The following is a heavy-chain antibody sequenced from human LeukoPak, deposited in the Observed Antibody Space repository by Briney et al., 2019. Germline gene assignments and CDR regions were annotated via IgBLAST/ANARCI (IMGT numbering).Heavy chain of an antibody. CDR2: INHIRST. CDR1: RMSFSGYY. J-gene: IGHJ4*02. CDR3: ARASLSSDGDYEWHLEIFDY. D-gene: IGHD4-17*01. Sequence: PSHTISLTYAVYRMSFSGYYLSCINQPLGKRLHLIEEINHIRSTNYNPFLNSQFTISLDTSKNQFSLKLSSVTAADTAVYYCARASLSSDGDYEWHLEIFDYWGQGTLVTVSS. V-gene: IGHV4-34*01.